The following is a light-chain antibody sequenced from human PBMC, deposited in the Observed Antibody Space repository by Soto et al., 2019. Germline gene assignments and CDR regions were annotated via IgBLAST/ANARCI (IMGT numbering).Light chain of an antibody. Sequence: DIQMTQSPSTLSASVGDRVTIACRASQRISNGGAWYQQKPGKAPKLPTYHASALESGVPSRFSGSGSGTEFTLTISSLQPDDVATYYCQQYNSWWAFGQGTKVDIK. J-gene: IGKJ1*01. CDR2: HAS. CDR1: QRISNG. CDR3: QQYNSWWA. V-gene: IGKV1-5*01.